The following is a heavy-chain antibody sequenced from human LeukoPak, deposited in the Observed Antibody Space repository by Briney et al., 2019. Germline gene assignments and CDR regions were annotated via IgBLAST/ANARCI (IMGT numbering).Heavy chain of an antibody. CDR3: ARGYGFHFDY. CDR1: GFTFSSYG. Sequence: PGGSLRLSCAASGFTFSSYGMHWVRQAPGKELEWVAVVSYDATDKNYADSVKGRFTISRDNSKNTLSLQMNSLRPEDTAVYYCARGYGFHFDYWGQGTLVTVSS. V-gene: IGHV3-30*03. J-gene: IGHJ4*02. D-gene: IGHD5-18*01. CDR2: VSYDATDK.